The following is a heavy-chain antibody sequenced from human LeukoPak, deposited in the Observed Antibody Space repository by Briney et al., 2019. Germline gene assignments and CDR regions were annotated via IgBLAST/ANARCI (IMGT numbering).Heavy chain of an antibody. CDR1: GASISSYY. V-gene: IGHV4-59*01. CDR3: ARGLIRGACDI. Sequence: PSETLSLTCTVSGASISSYYWSWIRQSPGKGLEWIGYHSYSGGANYNPSLESRVTISLDTSKNRFSLSLSSVTAADTAVYYCARGLIRGACDIWGHGTMVTVSS. J-gene: IGHJ3*02. CDR2: HSYSGGA. D-gene: IGHD3-16*01.